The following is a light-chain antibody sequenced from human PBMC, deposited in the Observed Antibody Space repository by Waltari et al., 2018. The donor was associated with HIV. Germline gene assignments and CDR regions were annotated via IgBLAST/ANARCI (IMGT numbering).Light chain of an antibody. CDR1: QSVSSY. CDR2: DAS. V-gene: IGKV3-11*01. CDR3: QQSGSWPLT. Sequence: EIVLTQSPATLSLSPGERATLSCRASQSVSSYLAWYQQKPGQAPSLLIYDASNRATGIPARFSGSGSGTDFTLTISSLQPEDFAVYYCQQSGSWPLTFGGGTKVE. J-gene: IGKJ4*01.